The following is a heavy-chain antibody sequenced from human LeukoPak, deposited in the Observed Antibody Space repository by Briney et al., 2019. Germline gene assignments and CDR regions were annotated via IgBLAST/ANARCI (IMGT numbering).Heavy chain of an antibody. D-gene: IGHD6-19*01. CDR1: GFTFDDYA. CDR3: AKAPGAVAEFFDY. V-gene: IGHV3-9*01. J-gene: IGHJ4*02. Sequence: PGRSLRLSCAASGFTFDDYAMHWVRQAPGKGLEWVSGISWNSGSIGYADSVKGRFTISRDNAKNYLYLQMNSLRAEDTALYYCAKAPGAVAEFFDYWGQGTLVTVSS. CDR2: ISWNSGSI.